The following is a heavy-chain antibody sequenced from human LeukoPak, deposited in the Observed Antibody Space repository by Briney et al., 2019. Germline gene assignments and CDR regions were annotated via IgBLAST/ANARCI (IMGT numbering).Heavy chain of an antibody. CDR2: IKQDGGAR. V-gene: IGHV3-7*01. CDR1: GVIVRDYW. J-gene: IGHJ4*02. CDR3: ARGYNGGSDY. Sequence: PGGCLRLSCAASGVIVRDYWMNWVRQAPGQGLEWLANIKQDGGARYYVGSVKGRFTISSDSAKSLVYLRMDSLRAEDTANRYCARGYNGGSDYWGQGTLVTVSS. D-gene: IGHD3-16*01.